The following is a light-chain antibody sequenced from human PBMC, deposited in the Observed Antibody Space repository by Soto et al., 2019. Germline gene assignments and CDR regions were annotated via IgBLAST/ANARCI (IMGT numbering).Light chain of an antibody. CDR1: SSNIGSNS. J-gene: IGLJ2*01. CDR2: SSN. CDR3: AAWDDSLNGVV. Sequence: QSVLTQPPSASGTPGQRVTISCSGSSSNIGSNSVNWYQQLPGTAPKLLMYSSNQRPSGVPDRFSGSKSGTSASLAISGLNSEDEADYYCAAWDDSLNGVVFGGGTKLNVL. V-gene: IGLV1-44*01.